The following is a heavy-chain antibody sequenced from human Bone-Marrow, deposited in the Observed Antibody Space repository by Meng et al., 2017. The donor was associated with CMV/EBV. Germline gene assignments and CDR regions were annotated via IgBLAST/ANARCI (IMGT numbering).Heavy chain of an antibody. CDR1: GFTFSGSA. CDR3: TRLGSCWLTGGDP. Sequence: GGSLRPSCAASGFTFSGSAMHWVRQASGKGLEWVGRIRSKANNYATAYAASVKGRFTISRDDSKNTASLQMNSLNTEDTAVYYCTRLGSCWLTGGDPWGQGTLVTVSS. J-gene: IGHJ5*02. D-gene: IGHD6-19*01. CDR2: IRSKANNYAT. V-gene: IGHV3-73*01.